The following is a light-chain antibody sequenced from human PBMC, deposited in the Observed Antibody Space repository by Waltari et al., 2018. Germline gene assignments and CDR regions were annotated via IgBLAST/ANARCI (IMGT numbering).Light chain of an antibody. J-gene: IGKJ1*01. CDR1: QSISRF. V-gene: IGKV3-20*01. CDR3: QKYGTLPAT. CDR2: DAS. Sequence: DIFLTQSPGTLSLSPGEGATLSCRASQSISRFLAWYQQKPGQAPRLLIDDASTRATGIPDRFSGSGSWTDFSLTISRLEPEDFAVYYCQKYGTLPATFGQGTKVEIK.